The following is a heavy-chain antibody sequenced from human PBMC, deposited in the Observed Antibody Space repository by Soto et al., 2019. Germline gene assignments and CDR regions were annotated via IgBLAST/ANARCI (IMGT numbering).Heavy chain of an antibody. CDR1: GGSISSYY. CDR2: IYYRGST. J-gene: IGHJ6*03. D-gene: IGHD1-26*01. V-gene: IGHV4-59*08. Sequence: QVQLQESGPGLVKPSETLSLTCTVSGGSISSYYWSWIRQPPGKGLVWIGYIYYRGSTNYNPSLKSRATISVASSKNQFSLELSSVTAADTAVYYCARHGNYYYYYMDVWGKGTTVTVSS. CDR3: ARHGNYYYYYMDV.